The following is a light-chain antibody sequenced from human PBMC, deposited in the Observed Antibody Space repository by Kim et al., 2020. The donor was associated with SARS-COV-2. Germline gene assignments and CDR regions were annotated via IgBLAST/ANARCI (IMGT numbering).Light chain of an antibody. CDR2: AAS. CDR3: QQSYSTPRT. J-gene: IGKJ2*01. CDR1: QSISSY. Sequence: DIQMTQSPSSLSASVGDRVTITCRASQSISSYLNWYQQKPGKAPKLLIYAASSLQSGVPSRFSGSGSGTDFTLTISSLQPEDFATDYCQQSYSTPRTFGQGTKLE. V-gene: IGKV1-39*01.